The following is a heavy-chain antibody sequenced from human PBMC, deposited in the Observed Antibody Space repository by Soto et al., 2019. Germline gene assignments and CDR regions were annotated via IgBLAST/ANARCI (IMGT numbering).Heavy chain of an antibody. J-gene: IGHJ4*02. CDR1: GFTVSGNY. Sequence: EVQLVESGGGLVQPGGSLRLSCAASGFTVSGNYMTWVRQAPGKGLEWVSVIYGGGSTYYADSVKGRFTISRDNSIDTLYLQMNSLRAEDTAVYYCARLRPGLRWGQGTLVTVSS. CDR3: ARLRPGLR. CDR2: IYGGGST. V-gene: IGHV3-66*04.